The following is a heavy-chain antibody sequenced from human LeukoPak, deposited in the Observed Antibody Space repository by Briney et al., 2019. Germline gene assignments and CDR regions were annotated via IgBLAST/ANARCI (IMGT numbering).Heavy chain of an antibody. CDR3: ARGGGTMVRGVIIEGYFDY. CDR1: GYTFTSYG. D-gene: IGHD3-10*01. Sequence: ASVNVSCKASGYTFTSYGISWVRQAPGQGLERMGWISAYNGNTNYAQKLQGRVPMTTDTSTSTAYMELRGLRSDDTAVYYCARGGGTMVRGVIIEGYFDYWGQGTLVTVPS. CDR2: ISAYNGNT. V-gene: IGHV1-18*01. J-gene: IGHJ4*02.